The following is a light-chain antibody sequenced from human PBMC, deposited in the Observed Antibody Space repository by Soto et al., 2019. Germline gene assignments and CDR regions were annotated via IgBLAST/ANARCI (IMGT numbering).Light chain of an antibody. V-gene: IGKV1-33*01. Sequence: DIPMTQSPSYLSASVGDSVTITCQASQDISSYLAWYQQKPGKAPKLLIYDASSLESGVPSRFSGSGSGTDFTFTISSLQPEDIATYYCQQYDSHPSTFGQGTRVDIK. J-gene: IGKJ5*01. CDR3: QQYDSHPST. CDR2: DAS. CDR1: QDISSY.